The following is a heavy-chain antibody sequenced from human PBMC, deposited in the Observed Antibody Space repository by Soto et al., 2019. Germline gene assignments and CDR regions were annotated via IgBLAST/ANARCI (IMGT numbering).Heavy chain of an antibody. CDR3: ARGVGSGSYYNQYNWFDP. J-gene: IGHJ5*02. Sequence: VASVKVSCKASGYTFTNYGISWVRQAPGQGLEWMGWINVYNGNTKYAQKVQGRVTMTTDTSTSTAYMELRSLRSDDTAVYYCARGVGSGSYYNQYNWFDPWGQGTLVTVYS. CDR1: GYTFTNYG. V-gene: IGHV1-18*01. CDR2: INVYNGNT. D-gene: IGHD3-10*01.